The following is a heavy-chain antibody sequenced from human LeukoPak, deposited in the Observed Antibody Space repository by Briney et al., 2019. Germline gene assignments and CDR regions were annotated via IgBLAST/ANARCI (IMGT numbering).Heavy chain of an antibody. CDR3: ARVPVHYDILTGYYLSGYFDY. Sequence: ASVKVSCKASGYTFTGYYMHWVRQAPGQGLEWMGWISAYNGNTNYAQKLQGRVTMTTDTSTSTAYMELRSLRSDDTAVYYCARVPVHYDILTGYYLSGYFDYWGQGTLVTVSS. V-gene: IGHV1-18*04. CDR1: GYTFTGYY. J-gene: IGHJ4*02. D-gene: IGHD3-9*01. CDR2: ISAYNGNT.